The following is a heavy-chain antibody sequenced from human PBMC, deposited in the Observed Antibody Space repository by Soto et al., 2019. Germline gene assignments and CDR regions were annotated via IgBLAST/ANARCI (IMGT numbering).Heavy chain of an antibody. CDR3: ARESSIVLVPAAMGAYFDY. CDR2: IWYDGSNK. D-gene: IGHD2-2*01. V-gene: IGHV3-33*01. J-gene: IGHJ4*02. Sequence: VAVIWYDGSNKNYADSVKGRFTISRDNSKNMVYLQMNSLRAEDTAVYYCARESSIVLVPAAMGAYFDYWGQGSLVTVSS.